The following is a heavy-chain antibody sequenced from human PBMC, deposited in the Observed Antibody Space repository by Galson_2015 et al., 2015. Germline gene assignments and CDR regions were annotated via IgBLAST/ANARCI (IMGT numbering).Heavy chain of an antibody. CDR2: ISYDGSNK. V-gene: IGHV3-30-3*01. D-gene: IGHD6-19*01. CDR3: ARDLGGGSGIFDY. Sequence: SLRLSCAASGFTFSSYAMHWARQAPGKGLEWVAVISYDGSNKYYADSVKGRFTISRDNSKNTLYLQMNSLRAEDTAVYYCARDLGGGSGIFDYWGQGTLVTVSS. CDR1: GFTFSSYA. J-gene: IGHJ4*02.